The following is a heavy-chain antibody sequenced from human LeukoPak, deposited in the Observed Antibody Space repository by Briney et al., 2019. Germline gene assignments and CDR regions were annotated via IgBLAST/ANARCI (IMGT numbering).Heavy chain of an antibody. D-gene: IGHD2-15*01. CDR3: AGGCHRYCSGGSRHYGMDA. Sequence: PSETLSLTCAVYGGSFSGYYWSWIRQPPGKGLEWIGEINHSGSTNYNPSLKSRVTISVDTSKNQFSLKLSSVTAADTAVYYCAGGCHRYCSGGSRHYGMDAWGQGTTVTVSS. CDR2: INHSGST. J-gene: IGHJ6*02. V-gene: IGHV4-34*01. CDR1: GGSFSGYY.